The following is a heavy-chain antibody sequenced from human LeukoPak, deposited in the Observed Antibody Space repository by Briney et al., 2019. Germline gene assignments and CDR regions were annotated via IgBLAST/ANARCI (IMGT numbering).Heavy chain of an antibody. V-gene: IGHV5-51*01. D-gene: IGHD3-3*01. J-gene: IGHJ3*02. CDR1: GYSFTSYW. CDR2: IYPGDSDT. Sequence: GESLKISCKGSGYSFTSYWIGWLRQMPGKGLDWMGIIYPGDSDTRYSPSFQSQVTMSADKAISTAYLQWSSLKASDTAMYYCARLITIFGVVKGPFDIWGRGTLVTVSS. CDR3: ARLITIFGVVKGPFDI.